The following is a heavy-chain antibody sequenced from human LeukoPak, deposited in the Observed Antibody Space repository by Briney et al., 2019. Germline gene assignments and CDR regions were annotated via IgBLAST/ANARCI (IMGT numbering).Heavy chain of an antibody. CDR1: GGSFSGHY. D-gene: IGHD3-10*01. CDR2: INHSGST. V-gene: IGHV4-34*01. Sequence: SETLSLTCAVYGGSFSGHYWTWLRQPPGMGLEWIGEINHSGSTTYNPSLNTRVTISVDTSKNQISLKLSSVTAADTAVYYCARPRYGSGSLDSWGQGTLVTVSS. J-gene: IGHJ4*02. CDR3: ARPRYGSGSLDS.